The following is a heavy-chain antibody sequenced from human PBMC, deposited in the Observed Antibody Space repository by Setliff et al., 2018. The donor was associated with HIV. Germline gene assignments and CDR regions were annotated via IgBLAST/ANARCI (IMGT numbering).Heavy chain of an antibody. CDR3: ANMQWASNAWYSFDY. V-gene: IGHV3-23*01. J-gene: IGHJ4*02. Sequence: PGESLKISCAASGFTFSTYAMGWVRQAAGKGLEWVSTIGAVGTPTHYAESVKGRFTISKDNSKDTLYLQMSSLRDEDTAVYYCANMQWASNAWYSFDYWGQGALVTVSS. CDR1: GFTFSTYA. D-gene: IGHD6-19*01. CDR2: IGAVGTPT.